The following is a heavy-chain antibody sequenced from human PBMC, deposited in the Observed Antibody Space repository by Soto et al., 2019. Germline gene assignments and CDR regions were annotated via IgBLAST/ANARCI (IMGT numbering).Heavy chain of an antibody. D-gene: IGHD3-22*01. CDR3: AKGVVAGSYYYYMDV. J-gene: IGHJ6*03. Sequence: EVQLVESGGGLVQPGRSLRLSCAASGFTFDDYAMHWVRQAPGKGLEWVSGISRNSGSIGYADSVKGRFTISRDNAKNSLYLQMNSLRAEDTALYYCAKGVVAGSYYYYMDVWGKGTTVTVSS. CDR1: GFTFDDYA. V-gene: IGHV3-9*01. CDR2: ISRNSGSI.